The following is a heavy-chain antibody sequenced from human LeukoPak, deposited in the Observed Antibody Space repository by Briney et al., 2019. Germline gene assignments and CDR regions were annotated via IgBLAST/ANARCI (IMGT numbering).Heavy chain of an antibody. V-gene: IGHV3-30*03. CDR2: ISYDGSNK. CDR1: GFTFSSYG. D-gene: IGHD1-1*01. J-gene: IGHJ4*02. Sequence: PGGSLRLSCAASGFTFSSYGMHWVRQAPGKGLEWVAVISYDGSNKYYADSVKGRFTISRDNSKNTLYLQMNSLRAEDMAVYYCASLDRPRDWGQGTLVTVSS. CDR3: ASLDRPRD.